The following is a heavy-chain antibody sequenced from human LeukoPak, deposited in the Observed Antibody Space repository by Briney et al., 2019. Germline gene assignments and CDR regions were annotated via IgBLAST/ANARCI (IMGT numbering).Heavy chain of an antibody. CDR2: ISTYNGNT. CDR3: ARDREYYYPSGSRAHYFDY. D-gene: IGHD3-10*01. CDR1: GYTFTSYG. J-gene: IGHJ4*02. V-gene: IGHV1-18*01. Sequence: GASVKVSCKPSGYTFTSYGISWVRQTPGQGLEWMGWISTYNGNTNYPQTVQGRVTMTTDTSMSTAYMELRSLRSDHTAVYYCARDREYYYPSGSRAHYFDYWGQGTLVTVSS.